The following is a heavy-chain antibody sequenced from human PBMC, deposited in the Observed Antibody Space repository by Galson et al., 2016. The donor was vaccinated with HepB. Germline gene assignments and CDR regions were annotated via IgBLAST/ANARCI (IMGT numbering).Heavy chain of an antibody. CDR3: AKEQYISRWYAEYYFDY. Sequence: SLRLSCAASGFTFSSYGMHWVRQAPGKGLEWVAVISYDGSNKYYADSVKGRFTISRDKSKNTLYLQMNSLRAEDTAVYYCAKEQYISRWYAEYYFDYWGQGTLVTVSS. CDR1: GFTFSSYG. J-gene: IGHJ4*02. CDR2: ISYDGSNK. D-gene: IGHD6-13*01. V-gene: IGHV3-30*18.